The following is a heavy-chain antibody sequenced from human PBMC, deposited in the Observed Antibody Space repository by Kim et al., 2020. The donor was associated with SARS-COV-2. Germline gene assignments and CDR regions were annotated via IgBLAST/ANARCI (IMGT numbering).Heavy chain of an antibody. D-gene: IGHD1-26*01. Sequence: STYCAESVKGRSTISRDNSKNTLYLQMNSLRAEDTAVYYCASNPKVGAPNWGQGTLVTVSS. J-gene: IGHJ4*02. CDR3: ASNPKVGAPN. CDR2: ST. V-gene: IGHV3-23*01.